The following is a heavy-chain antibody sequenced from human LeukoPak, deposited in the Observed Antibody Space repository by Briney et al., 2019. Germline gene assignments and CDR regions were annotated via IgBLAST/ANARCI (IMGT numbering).Heavy chain of an antibody. CDR3: ARDSLLGNWFDP. V-gene: IGHV4-59*01. J-gene: IGHJ5*02. D-gene: IGHD1-26*01. CDR2: IYYSGST. Sequence: PSETLSLTCTVSGGSISSYYWTWIRQPPGQELKWIGYIYYSGSTNYNPSLKSRVTISVDTSKNQFSLKLSSVTAAETAVYYCARDSLLGNWFDPWGQGTLVTVSS. CDR1: GGSISSYY.